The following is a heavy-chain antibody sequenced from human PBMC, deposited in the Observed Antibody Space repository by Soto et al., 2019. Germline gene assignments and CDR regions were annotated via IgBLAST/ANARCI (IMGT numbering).Heavy chain of an antibody. D-gene: IGHD4-4*01. CDR1: GGTFDRHT. V-gene: IGHV1-69*06. CDR3: ARGGLQAQGVQYNHYAMDV. Sequence: RASVKVSCKASGGTFDRHTINWVRQAPGQGLEWMGGIIPIFSTPKYAQKFRGRVMLTADKSTRTAYMELSSLRYEDTAVYYCARGGLQAQGVQYNHYAMDVWAQGTTVTVSS. CDR2: IIPIFSTP. J-gene: IGHJ6*02.